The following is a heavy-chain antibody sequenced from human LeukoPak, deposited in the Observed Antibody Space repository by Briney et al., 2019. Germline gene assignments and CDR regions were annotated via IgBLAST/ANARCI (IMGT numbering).Heavy chain of an antibody. CDR1: GGTFSSYA. Sequence: SVKVSCKASGGTFSSYAISWVRQAPGQGLEWMGGIIPIFGTANYAQKFQGRVTITAGESTSTAYMELSSLRSEDTAVYYCARARLLSGSCDYWGQGTLVTVSS. J-gene: IGHJ4*02. D-gene: IGHD1-26*01. V-gene: IGHV1-69*13. CDR3: ARARLLSGSCDY. CDR2: IIPIFGTA.